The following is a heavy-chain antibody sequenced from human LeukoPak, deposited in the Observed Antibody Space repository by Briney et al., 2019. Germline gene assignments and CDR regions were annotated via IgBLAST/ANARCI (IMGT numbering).Heavy chain of an antibody. CDR1: GYTFTVYY. D-gene: IGHD3-10*01. Sequence: ASVTLSCKASGYTFTVYYLHWVWHAQGQGLELMGCINPNSGGTNYAQKFQGRVTMTRDTSISTAYMELSRLRSDDTAVYYCAREGNYYGSGSYPPLSAFDIWGQGTMVTVSS. CDR3: AREGNYYGSGSYPPLSAFDI. CDR2: INPNSGGT. V-gene: IGHV1-2*02. J-gene: IGHJ3*02.